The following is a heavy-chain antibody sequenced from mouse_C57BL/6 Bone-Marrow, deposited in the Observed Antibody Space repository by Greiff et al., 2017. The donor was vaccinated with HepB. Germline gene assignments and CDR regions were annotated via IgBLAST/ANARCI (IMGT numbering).Heavy chain of an antibody. Sequence: DVKLVESGGDLVKPGGSLKLSCAASGFTFSSYGMSWVRQTPDKRLEWVATISSGGSYTYYPDSVKGRFTISRDNAKNTLYLQMSSLKSEDTAMYYCARHSYAWFAYWGQGTLVTVSA. V-gene: IGHV5-6*02. D-gene: IGHD2-12*01. J-gene: IGHJ3*01. CDR1: GFTFSSYG. CDR2: ISSGGSYT. CDR3: ARHSYAWFAY.